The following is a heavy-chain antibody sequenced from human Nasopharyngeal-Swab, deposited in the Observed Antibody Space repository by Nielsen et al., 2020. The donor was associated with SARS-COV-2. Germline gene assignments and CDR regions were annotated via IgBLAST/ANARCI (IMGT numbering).Heavy chain of an antibody. D-gene: IGHD3-10*01. CDR3: AREYGNYYGFY. V-gene: IGHV3-21*01. CDR2: ISSSSSYI. J-gene: IGHJ4*02. Sequence: WIRQPPGKGLEWVSSISSSSSYIYYADSVKGRFTISRDNAKNSLYLQMTSLRAEDTAMYYCAREYGNYYGFYWGQGTLVTVSS.